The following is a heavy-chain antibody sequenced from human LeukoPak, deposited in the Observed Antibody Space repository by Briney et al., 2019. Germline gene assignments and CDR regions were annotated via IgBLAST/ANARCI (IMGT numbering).Heavy chain of an antibody. V-gene: IGHV4-59*08. CDR3: AQIRPSTYYDSSGSFDY. Sequence: SETLSLTCTVSGGSISGYYWSWIRQPPGKGLEWIGYIYYSGSTNYNSSHKSRVTISVDTSKNQFSLKLSSVTAADTAVYYCAQIRPSTYYDSSGSFDYWGQGTLVTVSS. J-gene: IGHJ4*02. CDR1: GGSISGYY. CDR2: IYYSGST. D-gene: IGHD3-22*01.